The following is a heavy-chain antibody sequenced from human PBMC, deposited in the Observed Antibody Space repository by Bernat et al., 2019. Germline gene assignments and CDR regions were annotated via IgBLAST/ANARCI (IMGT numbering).Heavy chain of an antibody. CDR1: GFTFSSYG. V-gene: IGHV3-33*01. D-gene: IGHD6-13*01. CDR2: IWYDGSNK. CDR3: ARVSSSSWYGAHYFDY. J-gene: IGHJ4*02. Sequence: QVQLVESGGGVVQPGRSLRLSCAASGFTFSSYGMHWVRQAPGKGLEWVAVIWYDGSNKYYADSVKGRFTISRDNSKNTLYLQMNSLRAEDTAVYYCARVSSSSWYGAHYFDYWGQGTLVTVSS.